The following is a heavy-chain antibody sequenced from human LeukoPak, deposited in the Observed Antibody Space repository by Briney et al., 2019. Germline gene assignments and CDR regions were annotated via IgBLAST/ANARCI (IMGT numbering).Heavy chain of an antibody. CDR1: GFTFSLYS. V-gene: IGHV3-30-3*01. J-gene: IGHJ4*02. D-gene: IGHD5-12*01. Sequence: GGSLRLSCAASGFTFSLYSMYWVRQAPGKGLEWEAVISNDGSNKYYADSVKGRFNISRDNSKNTLYLQMNSLRAEDTAVYYCARVESGYDFSLDYWGQGTLVTVSS. CDR2: ISNDGSNK. CDR3: ARVESGYDFSLDY.